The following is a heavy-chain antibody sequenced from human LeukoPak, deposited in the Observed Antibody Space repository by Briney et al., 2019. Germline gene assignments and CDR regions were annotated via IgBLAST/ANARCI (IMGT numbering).Heavy chain of an antibody. V-gene: IGHV3-23*01. CDR2: IINNGGST. CDR3: AKVLRWDSSGGIDY. CDR1: GFTFSNYA. D-gene: IGHD3-22*01. Sequence: GGSLRLSCAASGFTFSNYAMTWVRQAPGKGLEWVSTIINNGGSTYYADSVKGRFTISRDNSKNALYLQMNSLRAEDTAVYYCAKVLRWDSSGGIDYWGQGTLVTVSS. J-gene: IGHJ4*02.